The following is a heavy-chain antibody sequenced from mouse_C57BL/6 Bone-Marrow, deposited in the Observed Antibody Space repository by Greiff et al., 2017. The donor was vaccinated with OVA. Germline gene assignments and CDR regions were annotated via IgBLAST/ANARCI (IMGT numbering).Heavy chain of an antibody. CDR3: ARSLSYYSNYVFAY. V-gene: IGHV2-2*01. Sequence: VKLQQSGPGLVQPSQSLSITCTVSGFSLTSYGVHWVRQSPGKGLEWLGVIWSGGSTDSNAAFISRLSISKDNSKSQVFFKMNSLQADDTAIYYCARSLSYYSNYVFAYWGQGTLVTVSA. D-gene: IGHD2-5*01. CDR1: GFSLTSYG. CDR2: IWSGGST. J-gene: IGHJ3*01.